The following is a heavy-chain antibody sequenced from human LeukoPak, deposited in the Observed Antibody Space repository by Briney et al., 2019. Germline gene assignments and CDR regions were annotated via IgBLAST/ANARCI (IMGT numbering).Heavy chain of an antibody. J-gene: IGHJ6*03. CDR1: GFTFSSYG. CDR3: AKGGIAVAGTSVYYYMDA. V-gene: IGHV3-23*01. D-gene: IGHD6-13*01. Sequence: GGTLRLSCEASGFTFSSYGMSWVRQAPGKGLEWVSAISGSGDYTYYADSVKGRFTISRDNSKNTLYLQMNSLRAEDTAVYYCAKGGIAVAGTSVYYYMDAWGKGTTVTISS. CDR2: ISGSGDYT.